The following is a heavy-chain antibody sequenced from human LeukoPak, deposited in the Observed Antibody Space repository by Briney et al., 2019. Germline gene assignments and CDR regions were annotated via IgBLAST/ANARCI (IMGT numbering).Heavy chain of an antibody. CDR2: ISSSSSTI. CDR1: GLTFSDYY. V-gene: IGHV3-11*04. Sequence: PGGSLRLSCAASGLTFSDYYMSWIRQAPGKGLEWVSYISSSSSTIYYADSVKGRFTISRDNAKNSLYLQMNSLRAEDTAVYYCASSLWFGNYYFDYWGQGTLVTVSS. CDR3: ASSLWFGNYYFDY. D-gene: IGHD3-10*01. J-gene: IGHJ4*02.